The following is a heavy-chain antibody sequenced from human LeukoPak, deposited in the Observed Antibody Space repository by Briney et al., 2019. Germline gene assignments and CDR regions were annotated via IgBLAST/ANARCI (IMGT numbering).Heavy chain of an antibody. CDR2: VYYTGST. V-gene: IGHV4-59*12. CDR3: ATPYCSSISCLDVFNV. CDR1: GDSIGSYY. D-gene: IGHD2-2*01. J-gene: IGHJ3*01. Sequence: SETLSLTCTVSGDSIGSYYWSWIRQPPGEGLEWIGYVYYTGSTNYNPSLKRRVTLSVDTSKNQFSLQLSSVTAADTATYYCATPYCSSISCLDVFNVWGPGTRVTVSS.